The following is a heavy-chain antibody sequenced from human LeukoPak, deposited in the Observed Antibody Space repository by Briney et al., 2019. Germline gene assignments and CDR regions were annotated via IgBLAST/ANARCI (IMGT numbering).Heavy chain of an antibody. D-gene: IGHD5-18*01. CDR3: ARHLSGSAMMHYFDS. Sequence: SETLSLTCTVSGGSISTNSYYWGWIRQPPGKGLEWIGSIYYNGNSYYNPSLKSRVSISVDTSKNHISLEVSSLTAADAALYFCARHLSGSAMMHYFDSWGQGTLVTVSS. CDR1: GGSISTNSYY. V-gene: IGHV4-39*01. CDR2: IYYNGNS. J-gene: IGHJ4*02.